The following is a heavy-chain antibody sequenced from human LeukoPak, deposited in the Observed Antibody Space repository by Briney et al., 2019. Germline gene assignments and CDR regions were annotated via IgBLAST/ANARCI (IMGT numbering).Heavy chain of an antibody. J-gene: IGHJ6*02. CDR2: ISSSSSYI. V-gene: IGHV3-21*01. CDR1: GFTFSSYS. CDR3: ARDRDYGDYRWHYYYGMDV. Sequence: GGSLRLSCAASGFTFSSYSINWVRQAPGKGLEWVSSISSSSSYIYYADSVKGRFTISRDNAKNSLYLQMNSLRAEDTAVYYCARDRDYGDYRWHYYYGMDVWGQGTTVTVSS. D-gene: IGHD4-17*01.